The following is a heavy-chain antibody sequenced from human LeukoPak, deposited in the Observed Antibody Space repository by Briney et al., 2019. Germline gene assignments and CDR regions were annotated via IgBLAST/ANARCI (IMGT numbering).Heavy chain of an antibody. Sequence: ALVKVSCKASGYTFTSYYMHWVRQAPGQGLEWMGIINPSGGSTSYAQKFQGRVTMTRDTSTSTVYMELSSLRSEGTAVYYCARDSLYYYDSSGESIFDYWGQGTLVTVSS. CDR1: GYTFTSYY. J-gene: IGHJ4*02. CDR3: ARDSLYYYDSSGESIFDY. D-gene: IGHD3-22*01. CDR2: INPSGGST. V-gene: IGHV1-46*01.